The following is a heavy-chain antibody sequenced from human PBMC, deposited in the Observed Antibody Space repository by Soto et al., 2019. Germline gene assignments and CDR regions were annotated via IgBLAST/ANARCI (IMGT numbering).Heavy chain of an antibody. Sequence: QVQLQQWGAGLLKPSETLSLTCAVYGGSFSGYYWTWIRQPPGTGLEWIGEINHSGSTHYNPSLKSRVTLSVDTSKNQFSLKLTSVTAADTAVYYCARDKITGLFDYWGQGTLVTVSS. CDR3: ARDKITGLFDY. CDR1: GGSFSGYY. D-gene: IGHD2-8*02. CDR2: INHSGST. V-gene: IGHV4-34*01. J-gene: IGHJ4*02.